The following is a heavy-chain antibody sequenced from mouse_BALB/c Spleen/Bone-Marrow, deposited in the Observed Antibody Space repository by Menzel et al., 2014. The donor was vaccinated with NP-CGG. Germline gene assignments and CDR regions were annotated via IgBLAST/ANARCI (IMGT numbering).Heavy chain of an antibody. CDR1: GFTFNTYA. V-gene: IGHV10-1*02. CDR2: IGSKSNNYAT. CDR3: VRQSYYYGSGDWYFDV. J-gene: IGHJ1*01. Sequence: EVKLMESGGGLVQPKGSLKLSCAASGFTFNTYAMNWVRQAPGKGLEWVARIGSKSNNYATYYADSVKDRFTISRDDSQSMLYLQMNNLKTEDTAKYYGVRQSYYYGSGDWYFDVWGPGTTVTVSS. D-gene: IGHD1-1*01.